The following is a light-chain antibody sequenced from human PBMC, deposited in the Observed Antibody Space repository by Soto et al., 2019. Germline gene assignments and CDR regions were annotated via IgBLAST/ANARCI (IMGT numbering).Light chain of an antibody. V-gene: IGKV3-20*01. CDR1: QSISSY. CDR3: QPYHSSPSIP. CDR2: GAS. Sequence: GLTQSPATLSLSPGERATLSCWASQSISSYLAWYQQKPGQAPRLLIYGASSRATGIPDRFSGSGSGTDFTLTISRLEPEDFAVYYCQPYHSSPSIPFGQGTRL. J-gene: IGKJ5*01.